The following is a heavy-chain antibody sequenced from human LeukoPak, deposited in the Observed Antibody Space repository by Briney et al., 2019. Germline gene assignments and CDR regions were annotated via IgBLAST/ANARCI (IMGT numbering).Heavy chain of an antibody. CDR1: GYTFTGYY. V-gene: IGHV1-2*02. Sequence: ASVKVSCRASGYTFTGYYMHWVRQAPGQGLEWMGWINPNSGGTNYAQKFQGRVTMTRDTSISTAYMELSRLRPDDTAVYYCARDGGYCSGGSCYPVGMDVWGQGTTVTVSS. CDR2: INPNSGGT. CDR3: ARDGGYCSGGSCYPVGMDV. D-gene: IGHD2-15*01. J-gene: IGHJ6*02.